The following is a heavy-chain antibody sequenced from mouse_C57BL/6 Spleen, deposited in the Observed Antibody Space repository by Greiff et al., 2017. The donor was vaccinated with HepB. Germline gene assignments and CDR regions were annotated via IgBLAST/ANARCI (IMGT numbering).Heavy chain of an antibody. D-gene: IGHD1-1*01. CDR2: IRSESNNYAT. J-gene: IGHJ1*03. CDR1: GFSFNTYA. Sequence: EVKLVESGGGLVQPKGSLKLSCAASGFSFNTYAMNWVRQAPGKGLEWVARIRSESNNYATYYADSVKDRFTISRDDSESMLYLQMNNLKTEDTAMYYCVRHYYGLWYFDVWGTGTTVTVSS. CDR3: VRHYYGLWYFDV. V-gene: IGHV10-1*01.